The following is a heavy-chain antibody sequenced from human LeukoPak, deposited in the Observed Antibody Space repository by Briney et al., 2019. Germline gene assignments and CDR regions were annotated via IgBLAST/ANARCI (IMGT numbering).Heavy chain of an antibody. CDR3: ARESSYRYVDY. J-gene: IGHJ4*02. CDR1: GGSISADY. D-gene: IGHD3-16*02. V-gene: IGHV4-59*01. Sequence: SSQTLSLTCTVSGGSISADYWSWIRQPPGKGLEWIGYISYSGSANYNPSLRSRVTISVDTSQNQFSLNLSSVTAADTALYYCARESSYRYVDYWGQGTLVTVSS. CDR2: ISYSGSA.